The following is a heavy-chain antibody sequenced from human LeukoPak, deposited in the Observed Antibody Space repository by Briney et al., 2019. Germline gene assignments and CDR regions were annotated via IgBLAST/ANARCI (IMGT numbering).Heavy chain of an antibody. Sequence: GGSLRLSCAASGFTFSDYYMSWIRQAPGKGLEWVSYISRSGNTMYYTDSVRGRFAISRDNARNSLYLQMNSLRAEDTAVYYCASGYGGDPGLEYWGQGTLATVSS. D-gene: IGHD4-23*01. CDR3: ASGYGGDPGLEY. V-gene: IGHV3-11*01. CDR2: ISRSGNTM. CDR1: GFTFSDYY. J-gene: IGHJ4*02.